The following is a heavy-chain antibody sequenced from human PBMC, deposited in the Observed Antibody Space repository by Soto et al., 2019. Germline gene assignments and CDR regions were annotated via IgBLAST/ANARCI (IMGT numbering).Heavy chain of an antibody. CDR1: GSTFPGYY. Sequence: QVQLGQSGAGGKKPGASVKDSCKPPGSTFPGYYMHSVRQAPGQGLERLEGINPNSGGTNYAHKFQGRVTMTRDTSISTAYMELSRLRSDDTAVYYCASEYQPREFDYWGQGTLITVSS. CDR3: ASEYQPREFDY. J-gene: IGHJ4*02. D-gene: IGHD2-2*01. V-gene: IGHV1-2*07. CDR2: INPNSGGT.